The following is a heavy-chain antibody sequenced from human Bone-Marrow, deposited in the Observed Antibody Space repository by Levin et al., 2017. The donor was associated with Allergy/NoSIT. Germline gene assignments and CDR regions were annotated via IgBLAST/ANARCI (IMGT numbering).Heavy chain of an antibody. J-gene: IGHJ5*02. V-gene: IGHV3-33*01. Sequence: TGGSLRLSCAASGFTFSSYGMHWVRQAPGKGLEWVAVIWYDGSNKYYADSVKGRFTISRDNSKNTLYLQMNSLRAEDTAVYYCARGRSSWAAAALNWFDPWGQGTLVTVSS. CDR2: IWYDGSNK. CDR3: ARGRSSWAAAALNWFDP. CDR1: GFTFSSYG. D-gene: IGHD6-13*01.